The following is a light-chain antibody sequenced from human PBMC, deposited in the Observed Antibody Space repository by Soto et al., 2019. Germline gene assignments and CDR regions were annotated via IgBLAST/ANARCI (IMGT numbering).Light chain of an antibody. CDR1: RGFSSTF. V-gene: IGKV3-20*01. Sequence: ENVLTQSPGTLSLSPGERPPLSCRPGRGFSSTFLAGYQQKPGQAPRLLIYGASSRATGIPDRFSGSGSGTDFTLTISRLEPEDFAVYYCQQYDRSLYTFGQGTKLEIK. CDR3: QQYDRSLYT. CDR2: GAS. J-gene: IGKJ2*01.